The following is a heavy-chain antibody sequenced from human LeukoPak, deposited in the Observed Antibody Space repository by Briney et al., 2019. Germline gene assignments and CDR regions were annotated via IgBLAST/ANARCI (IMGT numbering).Heavy chain of an antibody. CDR1: GFTFSSYS. CDR3: ARDSLYFDESGSYP. D-gene: IGHD3-22*01. V-gene: IGHV3-21*01. CDR2: ISSSSSYI. J-gene: IGHJ5*02. Sequence: GGSLRLSCAASGFTFSSYSMNWVRQAPRKGLEWVSSISSSSSYIYYADSVKGRFTISRDNAKNSLYLQMNSLRAEDTAVYYCARDSLYFDESGSYPWGQGTLVTVSS.